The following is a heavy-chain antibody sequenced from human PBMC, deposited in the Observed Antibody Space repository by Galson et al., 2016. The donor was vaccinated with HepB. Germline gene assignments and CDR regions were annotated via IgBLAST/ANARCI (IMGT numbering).Heavy chain of an antibody. CDR3: ARAPRGIGSSSLEFDP. Sequence: SETLSLTCSVSNGSITNYYWSWIRQPPGKGLAWLGHVFFTGSTEYNPSLGSRVTISIDTSRTQFSLTLTSVTAADTAVYYCARAPRGIGSSSLEFDPWGHGSLVIVSS. D-gene: IGHD6-6*01. CDR1: NGSITNYY. J-gene: IGHJ5*02. CDR2: VFFTGST. V-gene: IGHV4-59*01.